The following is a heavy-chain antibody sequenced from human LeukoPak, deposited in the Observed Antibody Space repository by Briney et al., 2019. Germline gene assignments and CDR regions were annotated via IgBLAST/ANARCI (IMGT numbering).Heavy chain of an antibody. CDR3: AKDQGTGYSSGWYWIS. V-gene: IGHV3-30*18. CDR2: ISYDGSNK. Sequence: GGSLRLSCAASGFTFSSYEMNWVRQAPGKGLEWVAVISYDGSNKYYADSVKGRFTISRDNSKNTLYLQMNSLRAEDTAVYYCAKDQGTGYSSGWYWISWGQGTLVTVSS. J-gene: IGHJ4*02. CDR1: GFTFSSYE. D-gene: IGHD6-19*01.